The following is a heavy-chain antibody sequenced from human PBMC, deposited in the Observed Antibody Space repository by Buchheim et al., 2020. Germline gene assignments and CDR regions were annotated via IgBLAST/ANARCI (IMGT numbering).Heavy chain of an antibody. D-gene: IGHD3-16*02. Sequence: QVQLQQWGPGLVKPSQTLSLTCTVSGGSISSGGYYWSWIRQHPGKGLEWIGYIYYSGSTYYNPSLKSRVTISVDTSKNQFSLKLSSVTAADTAVYYCAGLPLYYDYVWGSYRPPQSRMDVWGQGTT. CDR1: GGSISSGGYY. CDR3: AGLPLYYDYVWGSYRPPQSRMDV. J-gene: IGHJ6*02. V-gene: IGHV4-31*03. CDR2: IYYSGST.